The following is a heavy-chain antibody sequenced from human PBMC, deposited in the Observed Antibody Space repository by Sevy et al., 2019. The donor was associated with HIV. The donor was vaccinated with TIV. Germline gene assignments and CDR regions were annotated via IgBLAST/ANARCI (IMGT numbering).Heavy chain of an antibody. V-gene: IGHV3-48*01. Sequence: GGSLRLSCAASGFTFSSYSMNWVRQAPGKGLEWVSYISSSSSTIYYADSVKGRVTMSRDNSKNSLYLQMNSLRAEDTAVYYCARVGIVGGGAFDFWGQGTMVTVSS. CDR1: GFTFSSYS. D-gene: IGHD2-15*01. CDR3: ARVGIVGGGAFDF. J-gene: IGHJ3*01. CDR2: ISSSSSTI.